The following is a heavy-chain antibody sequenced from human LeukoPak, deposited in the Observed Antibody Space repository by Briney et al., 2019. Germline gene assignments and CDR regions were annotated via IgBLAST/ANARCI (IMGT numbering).Heavy chain of an antibody. D-gene: IGHD1-14*01. V-gene: IGHV4-38-2*01. CDR2: IYNDGST. CDR1: GYSISSGNY. CDR3: ARASGNYYMDG. J-gene: IGHJ6*03. Sequence: SETLSLTCAVSGYSISSGNYWGWFRQPPGKGLEWIGSIYNDGSTYNNPSLKSRVTISVDTSKNQFSLKLGSVTAADTAVYDCARASGNYYMDGWGKGTTVTVS.